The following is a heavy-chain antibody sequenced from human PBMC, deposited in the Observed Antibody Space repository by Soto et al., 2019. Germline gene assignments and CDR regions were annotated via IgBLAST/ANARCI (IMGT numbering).Heavy chain of an antibody. CDR2: ISSSSSYI. J-gene: IGHJ6*02. CDR3: ARRPYSSSYCGMDV. D-gene: IGHD6-6*01. V-gene: IGHV3-21*01. Sequence: PGGSLRLSCAASGFTFSSYSMNWVRQAPGKGLEWVSSISSSSSYIYYADSVKGRFTISRDNAKNSLYLQMNSLRAEDTAVYYCARRPYSSSYCGMDVWGQGAKVSVSS. CDR1: GFTFSSYS.